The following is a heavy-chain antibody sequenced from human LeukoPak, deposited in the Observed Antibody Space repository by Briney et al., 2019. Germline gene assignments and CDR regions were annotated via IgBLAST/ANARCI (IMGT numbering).Heavy chain of an antibody. V-gene: IGHV4-59*01. CDR2: IYYSGSS. D-gene: IGHD3-9*01. CDR1: GGSISSDY. Sequence: SETLSVTCTVSGGSISSDYWSWIRQPPGKGLEWIGYIYYSGSSDYNPSLKSRMTMSTDTSNNQVSLKLTSVTAADTAVYYCARTSLALLTGLDLGVFDIWGQGTTVTVSS. CDR3: ARTSLALLTGLDLGVFDI. J-gene: IGHJ3*02.